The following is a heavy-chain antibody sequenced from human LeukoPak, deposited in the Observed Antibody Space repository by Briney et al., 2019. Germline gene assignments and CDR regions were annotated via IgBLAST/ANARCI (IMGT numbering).Heavy chain of an antibody. J-gene: IGHJ5*02. CDR2: IYYSGST. V-gene: IGHV4-59*11. CDR3: AREEAGIAAAGTEYNWFDP. D-gene: IGHD6-13*01. CDR1: GGSISSHY. Sequence: SETLSLTCTVSGGSISSHYWSWMRQPPGKGLEWIGYIYYSGSTNYNPSLKSRVTISVDTSKNQFSLKLSSVTAADTAVYYCAREEAGIAAAGTEYNWFDPWGQGTLVTVSS.